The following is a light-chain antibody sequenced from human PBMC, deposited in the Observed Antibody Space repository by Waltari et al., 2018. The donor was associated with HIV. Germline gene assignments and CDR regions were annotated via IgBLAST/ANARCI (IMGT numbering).Light chain of an antibody. CDR2: QDS. V-gene: IGLV3-1*01. CDR1: KLGDKY. Sequence: SYELTQPPSVSVSPGQTASITCSGDKLGDKYACWYQQKPGQSPVLVIYQDSRRPSWIPELFSGSNSGNTATLTISGTQAMDEADYYCQAWDSSTGVFGTGTKVTVL. J-gene: IGLJ1*01. CDR3: QAWDSSTGV.